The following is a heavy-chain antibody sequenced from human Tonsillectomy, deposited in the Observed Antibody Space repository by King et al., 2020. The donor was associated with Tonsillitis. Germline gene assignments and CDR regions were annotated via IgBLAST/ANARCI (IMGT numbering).Heavy chain of an antibody. D-gene: IGHD6-13*01. V-gene: IGHV3-30*03. CDR3: ARAPDSSSWYDPDDYYGMDV. Sequence: VQLVESGGGVVQPGRSLRLSCAASGFTFSSYGMHWVRQAPGKGLEWVAVISYDGSNKYYADSVKGRFTISRDNSKNTLYLPMNSLRAEDTAVYYCARAPDSSSWYDPDDYYGMDVWGQGTTVTVSS. CDR2: ISYDGSNK. CDR1: GFTFSSYG. J-gene: IGHJ6*02.